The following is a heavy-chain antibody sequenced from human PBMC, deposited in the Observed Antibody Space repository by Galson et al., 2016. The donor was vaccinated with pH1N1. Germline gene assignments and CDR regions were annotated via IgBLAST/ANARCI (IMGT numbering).Heavy chain of an antibody. CDR1: GYTFTAYH. CDR3: ARDLYSEYLLPTYYYYAMDV. Sequence: SVKVSCKASGYTFTAYHLHWVRQAPGQGLEWVGRISPNSGGTLYAQDFHGRVTMTRDTSINTAYMELRRLRSDDTAVYYCARDLYSEYLLPTYYYYAMDVWGQGTTVAVSS. V-gene: IGHV1-2*06. CDR2: ISPNSGGT. D-gene: IGHD2-2*01. J-gene: IGHJ6*02.